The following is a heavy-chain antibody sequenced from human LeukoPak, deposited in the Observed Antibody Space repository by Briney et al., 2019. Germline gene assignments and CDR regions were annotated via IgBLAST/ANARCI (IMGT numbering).Heavy chain of an antibody. CDR2: IYYSGST. Sequence: SETLSLTCTVSGGSISSGGYYWSWIRQHPGKGLEWIGYIYYSGSTYYNPSLKSRVTISVDTSKNQFSLKLSSVTAADTAVYYCARKTKDYYDSSGPFDYWAQGTLVTVSS. CDR3: ARKTKDYYDSSGPFDY. D-gene: IGHD3-22*01. CDR1: GGSISSGGYY. J-gene: IGHJ4*02. V-gene: IGHV4-31*03.